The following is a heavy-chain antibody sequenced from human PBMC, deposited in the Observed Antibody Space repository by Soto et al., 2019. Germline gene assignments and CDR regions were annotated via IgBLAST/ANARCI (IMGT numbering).Heavy chain of an antibody. CDR2: IKSKTDGGTT. V-gene: IGHV3-15*07. D-gene: IGHD3-22*01. CDR1: GFTFSNAL. Sequence: EVQLVESGGGLVKPGGSLRLSCAASGFTFSNALMNWVRQAPGKGLEWVGRIKSKTDGGTTDYAAPVKGRFTISRDDLKNTLYLQMNSLKTEDTAVYYCTRREGSSGYDYWGQGTLVTVSS. J-gene: IGHJ4*02. CDR3: TRREGSSGYDY.